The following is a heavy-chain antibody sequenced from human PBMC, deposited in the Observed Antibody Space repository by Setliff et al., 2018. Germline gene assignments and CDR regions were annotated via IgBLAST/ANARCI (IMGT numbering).Heavy chain of an antibody. D-gene: IGHD3-10*01. CDR3: AREKGNREAPELRGLYYYYMDV. Sequence: SETLSLTCTVSGCSISSYYWSWTRQPAGKGLEWIGRIYTSGSTNYNPSLKSRVTMSVDTSKNQFSLKLSSVTAADTAVYYCAREKGNREAPELRGLYYYYMDVWGRGTTVTVSS. CDR2: IYTSGST. CDR1: GCSISSYY. J-gene: IGHJ6*03. V-gene: IGHV4-4*07.